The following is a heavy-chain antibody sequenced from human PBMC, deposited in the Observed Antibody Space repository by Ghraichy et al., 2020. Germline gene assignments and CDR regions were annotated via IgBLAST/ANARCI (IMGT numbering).Heavy chain of an antibody. CDR2: IYYSGST. V-gene: IGHV4-59*01. CDR3: ARARGALGAFDI. CDR1: GGSISSYY. D-gene: IGHD3-10*01. J-gene: IGHJ3*02. Sequence: SETLSLTCTVSGGSISSYYWSWIRQPPGKGLEWIGYIYYSGSTNYNPSLKSRVTISVDTSKNQFSLKLSSVTAADTAVYYCARARGALGAFDIWGQGTMVTVSS.